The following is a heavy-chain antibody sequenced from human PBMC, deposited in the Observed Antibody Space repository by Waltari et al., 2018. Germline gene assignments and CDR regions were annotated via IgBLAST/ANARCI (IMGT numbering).Heavy chain of an antibody. CDR3: ARHSPTQLVRDDAFDI. CDR2: IYYSGST. CDR1: GGSISSSSYY. D-gene: IGHD6-13*01. V-gene: IGHV4-39*01. J-gene: IGHJ3*02. Sequence: QLQLQESGPGLVKPSETLSLTCTVSGGSISSSSYYWGWIRQPQGKGLEWIGSIYYSGSTYYNPSLKCRVTISVDTSNDQFSLKLSSGTAADMAGYYCARHSPTQLVRDDAFDIWGQGTMVTVSS.